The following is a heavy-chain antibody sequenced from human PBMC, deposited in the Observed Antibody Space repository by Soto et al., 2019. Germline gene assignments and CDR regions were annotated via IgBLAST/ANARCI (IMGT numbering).Heavy chain of an antibody. D-gene: IGHD2-2*01. J-gene: IGHJ4*02. CDR2: ISYDGSNK. CDR3: AKDPRYRSTSSMGAFDY. V-gene: IGHV3-30*18. Sequence: QVQLVESGGGVVQPGRSLRLSCAASGFTFSSYGMHWVRQAPGKGLEWVAVISYDGSNKYYADSVKGRFTISRDNSKNTLDLQMNSLRAEDTAVYYCAKDPRYRSTSSMGAFDYWGQGTLVTVSS. CDR1: GFTFSSYG.